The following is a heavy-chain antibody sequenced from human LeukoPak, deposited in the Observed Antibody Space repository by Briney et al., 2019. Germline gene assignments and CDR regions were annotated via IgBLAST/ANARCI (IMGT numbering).Heavy chain of an antibody. Sequence: SVKVSCKGSGGTFSSYAISWVRQAPGQGLEWMGGIIPIFGTANYAQKFQGRVTITTDESTSAAYMELSSLRSEDTAVYYCARGAVPAARRSWFDPWGQGTLVTVSS. J-gene: IGHJ5*02. D-gene: IGHD2-2*01. V-gene: IGHV1-69*05. CDR3: ARGAVPAARRSWFDP. CDR2: IIPIFGTA. CDR1: GGTFSSYA.